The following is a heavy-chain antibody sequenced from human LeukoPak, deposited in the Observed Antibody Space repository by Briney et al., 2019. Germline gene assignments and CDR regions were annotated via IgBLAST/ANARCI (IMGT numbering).Heavy chain of an antibody. Sequence: GRSLRLSCAASGFTFSSYAMHWVRQAPGKGLEWVAVISYDGSNKYYADSVKGRFTISRDNSKNTLYLQMNSLRAEDTAVYYCARDLARYSSGWTGGYWGQGTLVTVSS. CDR1: GFTFSSYA. V-gene: IGHV3-30-3*01. CDR3: ARDLARYSSGWTGGY. J-gene: IGHJ4*02. CDR2: ISYDGSNK. D-gene: IGHD6-19*01.